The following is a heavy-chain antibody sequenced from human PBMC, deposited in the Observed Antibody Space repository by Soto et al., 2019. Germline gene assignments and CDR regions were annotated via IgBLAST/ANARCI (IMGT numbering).Heavy chain of an antibody. CDR3: ARDIRVSNSWFHLDS. V-gene: IGHV3-33*08. CDR1: GFTFNDYG. CDR2: IWYNGRNE. J-gene: IGHJ4*02. Sequence: VQLLESGGGLVQPGGSLRLSCAASGFTFNDYGMHWVRQAPGKGLEWVALIWYNGRNEYYSDTVKGRFSISRDNSRNTLYLQMNSLRAEDTAMYYCARDIRVSNSWFHLDSWGQGTLVTVSS. D-gene: IGHD6-13*01.